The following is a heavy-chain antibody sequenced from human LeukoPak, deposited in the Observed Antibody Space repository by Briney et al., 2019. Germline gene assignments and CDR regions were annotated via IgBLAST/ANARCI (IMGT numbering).Heavy chain of an antibody. Sequence: GGSLRLSCAASGFTFSNAWMSWVRQAPGKGLEWVSRIKSKTDGGTTDYAAPVKGRFTISRDDSKNTLYLQMNSLKTEDTAVYYCTTSYYYGSGNKGGYWGQGTLVTVSS. V-gene: IGHV3-15*01. J-gene: IGHJ4*02. CDR2: IKSKTDGGTT. CDR3: TTSYYYGSGNKGGY. CDR1: GFTFSNAW. D-gene: IGHD3-10*01.